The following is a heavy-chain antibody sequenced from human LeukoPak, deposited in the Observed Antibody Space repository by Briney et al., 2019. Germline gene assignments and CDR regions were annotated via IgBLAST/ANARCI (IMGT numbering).Heavy chain of an antibody. D-gene: IGHD1-26*01. CDR3: ARVRLSGSYLDAFDI. J-gene: IGHJ3*02. CDR2: IYYSGST. V-gene: IGHV4-61*08. Sequence: SETLSLTCTVSGGSISSGGYYWNWIRQPPGKGLEWIEYIYYSGSTNYNPSLKSRVTISVDTSKNQFSLKLNSITTADTAVYYCARVRLSGSYLDAFDIWGQGTMVTVSS. CDR1: GGSISSGGYY.